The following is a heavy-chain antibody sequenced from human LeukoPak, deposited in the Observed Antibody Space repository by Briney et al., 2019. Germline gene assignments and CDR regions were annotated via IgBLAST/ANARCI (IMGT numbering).Heavy chain of an antibody. CDR3: ARDHYPPYYFDY. CDR2: INHSGST. D-gene: IGHD1-26*01. CDR1: GGSFSGYY. Sequence: SETLSLTCAVYGGSFSGYYWSWVRQPPGKGLEWIGEINHSGSTNYNPSLKSRVTISVDTSKNQFSLKLSSVTAADTAVYYCARDHYPPYYFDYWGQGTLVTVSS. J-gene: IGHJ4*02. V-gene: IGHV4-34*01.